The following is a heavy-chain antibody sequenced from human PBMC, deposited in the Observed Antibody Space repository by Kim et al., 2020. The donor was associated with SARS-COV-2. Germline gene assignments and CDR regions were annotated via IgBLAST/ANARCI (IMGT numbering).Heavy chain of an antibody. Sequence: LKRRVTISVDTSKNQFSLKLSSVTAADTAVYYCARQGDGDYVAGKKPIDYWGQGTLVTVSS. CDR3: ARQGDGDYVAGKKPIDY. J-gene: IGHJ4*02. V-gene: IGHV4-39*01. D-gene: IGHD4-17*01.